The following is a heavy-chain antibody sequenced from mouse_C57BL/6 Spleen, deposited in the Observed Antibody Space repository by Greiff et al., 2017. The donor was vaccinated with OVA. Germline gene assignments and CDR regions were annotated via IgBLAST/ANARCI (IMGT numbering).Heavy chain of an antibody. J-gene: IGHJ1*03. Sequence: QVQLQQSGPELVKPGASVKISCKASGYAFSSSWMNWVKQRPGKGLEWIGRIYPGDGDTNYNGKFKGKATLTADKSSSTAYMQLSSLTSEDSAVYFCARSRYGDYDWYFDVWGTGTTVTVSS. CDR3: ARSRYGDYDWYFDV. CDR1: GYAFSSSW. D-gene: IGHD2-13*01. CDR2: IYPGDGDT. V-gene: IGHV1-82*01.